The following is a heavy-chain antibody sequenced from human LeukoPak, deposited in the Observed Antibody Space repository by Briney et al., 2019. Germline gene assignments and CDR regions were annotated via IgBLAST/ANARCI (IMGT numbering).Heavy chain of an antibody. J-gene: IGHJ4*02. CDR2: IYPGDSET. V-gene: IGHV5-51*01. CDR3: ASLPYCGGDCYPYYFDY. CDR1: GYSFTSYW. Sequence: GESLKISCKGSGYSFTSYWIGWVRQMPGKGLECMGIIYPGDSETRYSPSFQGQATISADESISTAYLQWISLKASDTAMYYCASLPYCGGDCYPYYFDYWGQGTLVTVSS. D-gene: IGHD2-21*01.